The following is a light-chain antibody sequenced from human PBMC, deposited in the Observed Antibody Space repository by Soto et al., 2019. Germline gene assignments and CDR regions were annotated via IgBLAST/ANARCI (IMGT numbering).Light chain of an antibody. Sequence: VLAQPPSVSAAPGQRVTISCSGSSSNIGGNSVSWYQQLPGTAPKLLIYDDDKRPSGIPDRFSGSKSGTSATLGITGFQTGDEADYYCGSWDSSLSAYVFGTGTKVTVL. CDR3: GSWDSSLSAYV. V-gene: IGLV1-51*01. J-gene: IGLJ1*01. CDR2: DDD. CDR1: SSNIGGNS.